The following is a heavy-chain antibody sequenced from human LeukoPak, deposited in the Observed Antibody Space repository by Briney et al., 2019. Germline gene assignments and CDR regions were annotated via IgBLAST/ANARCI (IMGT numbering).Heavy chain of an antibody. Sequence: PGGSLRLSCAASGFTFSSYAMSWVRQAPGKGLEWVSAISGSGGSTYYADSVKGRFTISRDNSKNTLYLQMNSLRAEGPAVHYCAKDLVELLGYYYYGMDVWGQGTTVTVSS. V-gene: IGHV3-23*01. CDR1: GFTFSSYA. CDR2: ISGSGGST. CDR3: AKDLVELLGYYYYGMDV. J-gene: IGHJ6*02. D-gene: IGHD1-7*01.